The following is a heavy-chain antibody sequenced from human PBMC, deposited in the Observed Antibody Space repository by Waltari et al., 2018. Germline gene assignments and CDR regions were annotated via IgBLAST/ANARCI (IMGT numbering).Heavy chain of an antibody. CDR2: LYTSGTT. V-gene: IGHV4-4*07. CDR3: ARDHYYGSGEFDY. J-gene: IGHJ4*02. Sequence: QVQLQESGPGLVKSSETLSLTCTVSGGSIRSYYWSWIRQPAGKGLEWIGRLYTSGTTNFHPSLKSRVTMSVDTSKNQFSLKLSSVTAADTAVYYCARDHYYGSGEFDYWGQGTLVTVSS. CDR1: GGSIRSYY. D-gene: IGHD3-10*01.